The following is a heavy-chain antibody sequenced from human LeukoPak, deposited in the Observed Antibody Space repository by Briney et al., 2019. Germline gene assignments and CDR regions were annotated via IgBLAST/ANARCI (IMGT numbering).Heavy chain of an antibody. D-gene: IGHD2-2*01. CDR3: AKSSGYQLLRSDFQH. CDR1: GFTFDDYA. J-gene: IGHJ1*01. Sequence: GRSLRLSCAASGFTFDDYAMHWVRQAPGKGLEWVSGISWNSGSIGYADSVKGRFTISRDNAKNSLYLQMNSLRAEDMALYYCAKSSGYQLLRSDFQHWGQGTLVTVSS. V-gene: IGHV3-9*03. CDR2: ISWNSGSI.